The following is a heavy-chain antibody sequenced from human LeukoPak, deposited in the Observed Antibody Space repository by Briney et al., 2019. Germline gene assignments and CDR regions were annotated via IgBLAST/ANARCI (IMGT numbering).Heavy chain of an antibody. V-gene: IGHV4-61*05. CDR1: GGSISSSSYY. CDR3: AGGTGATSYAFDI. Sequence: SETLSLTCTVSGGSISSSSYYWGWIRQPPGKGLEWIGYIYYSGSTNYNPSLKSRVTISVDTSKNQFSLKLSSVTAADTAVYYCAGGTGATSYAFDIWGQGTMVTVSS. CDR2: IYYSGST. J-gene: IGHJ3*02. D-gene: IGHD4/OR15-4a*01.